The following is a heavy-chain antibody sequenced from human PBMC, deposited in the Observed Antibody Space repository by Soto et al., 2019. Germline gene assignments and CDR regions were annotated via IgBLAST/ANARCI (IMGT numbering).Heavy chain of an antibody. Sequence: PGESLKISCKSSGYSFTDYWIGWVRQMPGKGLKWMGIIYPGDSDARYSPSFQAQVTISVDTSVNTAFPRGNSLTASDTPMYYCARQADYNILTAYFYYFNYRAQGSLVTVSS. D-gene: IGHD3-9*01. J-gene: IGHJ4*02. V-gene: IGHV5-51*01. CDR1: GYSFTDYW. CDR2: IYPGDSDA. CDR3: ARQADYNILTAYFYYFNY.